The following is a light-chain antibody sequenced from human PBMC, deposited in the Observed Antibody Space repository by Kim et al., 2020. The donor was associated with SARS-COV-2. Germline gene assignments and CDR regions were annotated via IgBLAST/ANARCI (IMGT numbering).Light chain of an antibody. CDR1: QSLTTSH. CDR3: QQYERSRT. J-gene: IGKJ1*01. Sequence: LSPGEGATLSCRASQSLTTSHLAWYQQKPGQAPRLLISGASSRATGIPDRFSGSGSGTDFTLTVSRLGPEDFAVYYCQQYERSRTFGQGTKVDIK. V-gene: IGKV3-20*01. CDR2: GAS.